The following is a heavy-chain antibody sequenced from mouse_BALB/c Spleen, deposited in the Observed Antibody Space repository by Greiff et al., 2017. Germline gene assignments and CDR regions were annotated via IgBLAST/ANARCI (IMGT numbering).Heavy chain of an antibody. J-gene: IGHJ2*01. CDR1: GYTFTSYW. D-gene: IGHD2-14*01. CDR2: INPSTGYT. CDR3: ARSGRYHYYFDY. V-gene: IGHV1-7*01. Sequence: VQLQQSGAELAKPGASVKMSCKASGYTFTSYWMHWVKQRPGQGLEWIGYINPSTGYTEYNQKFKDKATLTADKSSSTAYMQLSSLTSEDSAVYYCARSGRYHYYFDYWGQGTTLTVSS.